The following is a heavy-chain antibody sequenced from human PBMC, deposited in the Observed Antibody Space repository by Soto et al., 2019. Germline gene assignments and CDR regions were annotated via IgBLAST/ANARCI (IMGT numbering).Heavy chain of an antibody. CDR3: AKGATAHHYYYGMDV. Sequence: PGESLKISCKGSGYSFTSYWIGWVRQMPGKGLEWMGIIYPGDSDTRYSPSFQGRFTISRDNSKNTLYLQMNSLRAEDTAVYYCAKGATAHHYYYGMDVWGQGTTVTVSS. V-gene: IGHV5-51*01. J-gene: IGHJ6*02. CDR2: IYPGDSDT. D-gene: IGHD4-4*01. CDR1: GYSFTSYW.